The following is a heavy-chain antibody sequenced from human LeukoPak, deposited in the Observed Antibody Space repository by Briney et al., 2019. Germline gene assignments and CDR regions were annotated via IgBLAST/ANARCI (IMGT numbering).Heavy chain of an antibody. CDR3: ARQCGSLCPFDY. J-gene: IGHJ4*02. Sequence: GASVKVSCKASRYTFSNYDINWVRQATGQGLEWMGWISAYNGNTNYAQKFQGRVTMTTDTSTSTAYMELRSLRSDDTAVYYCARQCGSLCPFDYWGQGTLVTVSS. CDR1: RYTFSNYD. CDR2: ISAYNGNT. V-gene: IGHV1-18*01. D-gene: IGHD1-26*01.